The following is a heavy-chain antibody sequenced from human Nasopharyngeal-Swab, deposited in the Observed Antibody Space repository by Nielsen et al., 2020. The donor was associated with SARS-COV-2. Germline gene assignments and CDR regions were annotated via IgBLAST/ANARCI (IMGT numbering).Heavy chain of an antibody. CDR1: GFSFNNYG. CDR2: ISYEGSKK. D-gene: IGHD3-10*01. Sequence: GSLKISCTASGFSFNNYGMHWVRQAPGKGLEWVAVISYEGSKKHYAESVEGRFTISRDWSKSTLYLQMNSLRPEDTAMYYCAKANVIFWFGQFKSDGFDIWGQGTMVAVSS. V-gene: IGHV3-30*18. J-gene: IGHJ3*02. CDR3: AKANVIFWFGQFKSDGFDI.